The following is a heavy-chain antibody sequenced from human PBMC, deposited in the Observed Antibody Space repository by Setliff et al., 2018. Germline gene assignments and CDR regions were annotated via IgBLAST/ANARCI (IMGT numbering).Heavy chain of an antibody. CDR3: ARVGTAGGYYFDY. J-gene: IGHJ4*02. CDR1: GYTFTNYW. D-gene: IGHD2-15*01. CDR2: VYPGDSDT. V-gene: IGHV5-51*01. Sequence: GESLKISCKGSGYTFTNYWIAWVRQMPGKGLEWMGVVYPGDSDTRYSPSFQGQVTMSADKSISTAYVQWRSLKASDTAMYYCARVGTAGGYYFDYWGQGTLVTVSS.